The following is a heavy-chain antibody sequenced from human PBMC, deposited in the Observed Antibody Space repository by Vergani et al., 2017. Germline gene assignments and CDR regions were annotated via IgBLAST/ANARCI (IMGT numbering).Heavy chain of an antibody. Sequence: QVQLQQWGAGLLKPSEPLSLTCGVSGGSFSGYFWRWIRQSPGKGLEWIGEIRPGANSNRNPSLKSRATLSLDSSKNQFSLRLRSVTAADTAVYYCARGLMRNITLFGESIIRGTDAFHVWGQETMVTVSS. V-gene: IGHV4-34*04. D-gene: IGHD3-3*01. CDR2: IRPGANS. CDR1: GGSFSGYF. J-gene: IGHJ3*01. CDR3: ARGLMRNITLFGESIIRGTDAFHV.